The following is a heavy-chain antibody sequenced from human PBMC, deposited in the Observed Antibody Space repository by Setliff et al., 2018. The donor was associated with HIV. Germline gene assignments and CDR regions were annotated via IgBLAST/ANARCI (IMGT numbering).Heavy chain of an antibody. V-gene: IGHV4-34*01. CDR2: INHSGST. D-gene: IGHD2-2*01. Sequence: SETLSLTCAVYGGSLSGYYWSWIRQPPGKGLEWIGEINHSGSTNYNPSLKSRVTISVDTSKNQFSLMLSSVTAADTAVYYCARASSDIPGVDSNYFDDWGQGTLVTVSS. CDR3: ARASSDIPGVDSNYFDD. J-gene: IGHJ4*02. CDR1: GGSLSGYY.